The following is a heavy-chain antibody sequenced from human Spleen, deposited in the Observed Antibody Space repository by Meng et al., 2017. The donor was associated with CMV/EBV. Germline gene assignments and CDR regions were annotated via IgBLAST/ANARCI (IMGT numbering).Heavy chain of an antibody. CDR2: ISWDGGST. V-gene: IGHV3-43*01. Sequence: GGSLRLSCAASGFTFDDYTMHWVRQAPGKGLEWVSLISWDGGSTYYADSVKGRFTISRDNSKNSLYLQMNSLRTEDTALYYCAKDLSPSWSNYGMDVWGQGTTVTVSS. D-gene: IGHD6-13*01. CDR1: GFTFDDYT. J-gene: IGHJ6*02. CDR3: AKDLSPSWSNYGMDV.